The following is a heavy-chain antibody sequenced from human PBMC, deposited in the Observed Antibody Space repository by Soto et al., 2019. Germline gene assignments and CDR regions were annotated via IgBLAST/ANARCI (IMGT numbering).Heavy chain of an antibody. CDR2: IKSKTDGGTR. J-gene: IGHJ6*02. CDR3: ARGSYQGNYYYYGMDV. Sequence: EVQLVESGGGLVKPGGSLRLSCAASGFTFSNAWMSWVLQVPGKGLEWVGRIKSKTDGGTRDYAAPVKGRFTISREDSKKTLYLQMNSLKSEDPGVYYCARGSYQGNYYYYGMDVWGQGTTVTVSS. CDR1: GFTFSNAW. V-gene: IGHV3-15*01. D-gene: IGHD1-26*01.